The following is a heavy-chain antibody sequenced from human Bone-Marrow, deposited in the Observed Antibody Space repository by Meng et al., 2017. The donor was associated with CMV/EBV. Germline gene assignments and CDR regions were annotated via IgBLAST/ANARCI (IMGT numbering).Heavy chain of an antibody. V-gene: IGHV1-2*02. Sequence: STFPRYSLHWVRQAPEQRLDWLVWTNPICDGTIYAQKFQGSVTISSDTSISTAYIELGRLISADTAVYYCARGEVGIVVVPAAIDYWGQGTLVTVSS. CDR1: STFPRYS. CDR3: ARGEVGIVVVPAAIDY. J-gene: IGHJ4*02. D-gene: IGHD2-2*03. CDR2: TNPICDGT.